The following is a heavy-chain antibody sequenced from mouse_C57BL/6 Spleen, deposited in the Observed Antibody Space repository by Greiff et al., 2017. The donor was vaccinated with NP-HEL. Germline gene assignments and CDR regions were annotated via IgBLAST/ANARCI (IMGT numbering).Heavy chain of an antibody. V-gene: IGHV5-4*01. Sequence: EVKLMESGGGLVKPGGSLKLSCAASGFTFSSYAMSWVRQTPEKRLEWVATISDGGSYTYYPDNVKGRFTISRDNAKNNLYLQMSHLKSEDTAMDYCARDERDYGNYVRAMDYWGQGTSVTVSS. D-gene: IGHD2-1*01. CDR1: GFTFSSYA. CDR2: ISDGGSYT. CDR3: ARDERDYGNYVRAMDY. J-gene: IGHJ4*01.